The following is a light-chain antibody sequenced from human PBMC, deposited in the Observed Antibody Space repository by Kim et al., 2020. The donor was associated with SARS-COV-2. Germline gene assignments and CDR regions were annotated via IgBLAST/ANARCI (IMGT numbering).Light chain of an antibody. V-gene: IGKV3-11*01. J-gene: IGKJ5*01. CDR2: DSM. Sequence: SLSPEERATLFCRASQSIKSDLAWYQQKHGQAPRLLIYDSMKRATGIPSRFSGSGSGTDFTLTISTLEAEDFATYYCQQRDNWPLTFGQGTRLEIK. CDR3: QQRDNWPLT. CDR1: QSIKSD.